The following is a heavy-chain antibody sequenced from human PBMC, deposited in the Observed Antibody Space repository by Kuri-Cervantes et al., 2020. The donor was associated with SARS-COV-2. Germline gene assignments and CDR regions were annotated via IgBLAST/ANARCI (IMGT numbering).Heavy chain of an antibody. J-gene: IGHJ6*02. CDR3: AKSDSSSTNYYYYYGMDV. V-gene: IGHV3-33*06. CDR2: IWYDGSNK. Sequence: GGSLRLSCAASGFTFSSYGMHWVRQAPGKGLEWVAVIWYDGSNKYYADSVKGRFTISRDNSKNTLYLQMNSLRAEDTAVYYCAKSDSSSTNYYYYYGMDVWGQGTTVTVSS. CDR1: GFTFSSYG. D-gene: IGHD6-6*01.